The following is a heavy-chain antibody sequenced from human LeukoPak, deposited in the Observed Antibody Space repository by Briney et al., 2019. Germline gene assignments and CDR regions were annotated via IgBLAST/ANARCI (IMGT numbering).Heavy chain of an antibody. CDR1: GFTFSSYA. CDR2: TYSSGST. Sequence: GGSLRLSCAASGFTFSSYAMSRVRQAPGKGLEWVSVTYSSGSTYYADPVKGRFTISRDNSKNTLYLQMNSLRVEDTAVYYCARDQVSLRAHDASDIWGQGTMVTVSS. J-gene: IGHJ3*02. V-gene: IGHV3-66*01. CDR3: ARDQVSLRAHDASDI. D-gene: IGHD4-17*01.